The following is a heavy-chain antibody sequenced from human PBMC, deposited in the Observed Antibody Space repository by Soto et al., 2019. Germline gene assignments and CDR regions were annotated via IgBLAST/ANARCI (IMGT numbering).Heavy chain of an antibody. CDR1: GGSISSGGYY. Sequence: QVQLQEWGPGLVKPSQNLSLTCTVSGGSISSGGYYWSWIRQHPGKGLEWIGYVYYSGSTYYNPSLKSRVTISVDTSKNQFSLKLSSVTAADTAVYYCARVRGCSSTSCYYYFDYWGQGTLVTVSS. V-gene: IGHV4-31*03. J-gene: IGHJ4*02. D-gene: IGHD2-2*01. CDR2: VYYSGST. CDR3: ARVRGCSSTSCYYYFDY.